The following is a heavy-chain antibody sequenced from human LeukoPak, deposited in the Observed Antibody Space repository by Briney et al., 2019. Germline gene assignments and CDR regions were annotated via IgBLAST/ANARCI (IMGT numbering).Heavy chain of an antibody. D-gene: IGHD2-2*01. Sequence: SETLSLTCTVSGGSISSSSYYWGWIRQPPGKGLEWIGSIYYSGSTYYNPSLKSRVTISVDTSKNQFSLKLSSVTAADTAVYYCASAHSRYCSSTSCYRTHAFDTWGQGTMVTVSS. V-gene: IGHV4-39*01. CDR1: GGSISSSSYY. CDR2: IYYSGST. CDR3: ASAHSRYCSSTSCYRTHAFDT. J-gene: IGHJ3*02.